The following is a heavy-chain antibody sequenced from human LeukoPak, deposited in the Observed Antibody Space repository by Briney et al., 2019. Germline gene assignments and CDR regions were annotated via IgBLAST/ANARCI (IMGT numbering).Heavy chain of an antibody. CDR1: GYTFTSYG. V-gene: IGHV1-18*01. D-gene: IGHD3-10*01. CDR2: ISAYNGNT. Sequence: ASVKVSCKASGYTFTSYGISWVRQAPGQGLEWMGWISAYNGNTNYAQKLQGRVTMTRNTSISTAYMELSGLRSDDTAVYYCARGGERANFYGLGSSPNWFDPWGQGTLVTVSS. J-gene: IGHJ5*02. CDR3: ARGGERANFYGLGSSPNWFDP.